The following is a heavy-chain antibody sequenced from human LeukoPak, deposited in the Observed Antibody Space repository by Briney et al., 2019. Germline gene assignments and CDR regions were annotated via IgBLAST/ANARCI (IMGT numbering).Heavy chain of an antibody. Sequence: ASVKVPCKASGGTFSSYAISWVRQAPGQGLEWMGGIIPIFGTANYAQKFQGRVTITADESTSTAYMELSSLRSEDTAVYYCARGGYSYGYAYWGQGTLVTVSS. CDR2: IIPIFGTA. CDR3: ARGGYSYGYAY. V-gene: IGHV1-69*13. D-gene: IGHD5-18*01. J-gene: IGHJ4*02. CDR1: GGTFSSYA.